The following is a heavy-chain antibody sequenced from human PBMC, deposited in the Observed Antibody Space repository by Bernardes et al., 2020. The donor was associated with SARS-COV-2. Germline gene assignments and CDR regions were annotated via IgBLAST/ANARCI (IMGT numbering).Heavy chain of an antibody. D-gene: IGHD6-19*01. CDR3: ANPIEVAGTRYNGLDV. Sequence: GGSLRLSCVASGFTFSGSAMHWVRQASGKGLEWIGRIRSRSNTYATAYAASVKGRFTISRDDSKNTVFLQMNSLKTEDTAVYYSANPIEVAGTRYNGLDVWGQGTTVTVSS. V-gene: IGHV3-73*01. CDR1: GFTFSGSA. CDR2: IRSRSNTYAT. J-gene: IGHJ6*02.